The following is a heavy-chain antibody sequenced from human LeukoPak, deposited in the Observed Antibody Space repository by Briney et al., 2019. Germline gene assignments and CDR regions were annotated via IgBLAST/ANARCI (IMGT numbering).Heavy chain of an antibody. J-gene: IGHJ4*02. CDR3: ARDHPYGSGSYDFDY. Sequence: PGGSLRLSCAASGFTFSSYAMNWVRQAPGKGLEWVSSISSSSTYIYYADSVKGRSTISRDNAKNSLYLQMNSLRAEDTAVYYCARDHPYGSGSYDFDYWGQGTLVTVSS. D-gene: IGHD3-10*01. CDR2: ISSSSTYI. V-gene: IGHV3-21*01. CDR1: GFTFSSYA.